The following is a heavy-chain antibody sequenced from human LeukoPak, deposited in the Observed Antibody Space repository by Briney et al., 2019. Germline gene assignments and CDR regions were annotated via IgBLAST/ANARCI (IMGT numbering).Heavy chain of an antibody. CDR1: GGSFSGYY. V-gene: IGHV4-34*01. CDR2: INHSGST. D-gene: IGHD5-12*01. CDR3: ARGNRGYETFDY. Sequence: PSETLSLTCAVYGGSFSGYYWSWIRQPPGKGLEWIGEINHSGSTNYNPSLKSRVTISVDTSKSQVSLNMTSATAADTAVYFCARGNRGYETFDYWGQGALVTVSS. J-gene: IGHJ4*02.